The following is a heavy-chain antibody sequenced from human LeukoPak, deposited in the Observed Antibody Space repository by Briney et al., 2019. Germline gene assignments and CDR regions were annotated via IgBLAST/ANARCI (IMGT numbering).Heavy chain of an antibody. V-gene: IGHV4-59*08. D-gene: IGHD3-10*01. CDR2: IYNSGNT. J-gene: IGHJ4*02. CDR1: GGSINSYY. CDR3: ARYAYGSGSYYDY. Sequence: SGTLSLTCTVSGGSINSYYWSWMRQPPGKGLEWIGYIYNSGNTNYNPSLKSRVTISVDTSKNQFSLKVSSVTAADTAVYYCARYAYGSGSYYDYWGQGTLVTVSS.